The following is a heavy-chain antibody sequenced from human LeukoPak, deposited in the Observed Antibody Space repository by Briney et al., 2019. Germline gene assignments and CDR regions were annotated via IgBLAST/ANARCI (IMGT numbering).Heavy chain of an antibody. J-gene: IGHJ4*02. CDR1: GGTFSSYA. CDR2: IIPIFGTA. V-gene: IGHV1-69*05. D-gene: IGHD3-10*01. CDR3: ARDQGYYSSVSNYYGY. Sequence: ASVKVSCKASGGTFSSYAISWVRQAPGQGLEWMGRIIPIFGTANYAQKFQGRVTITTDESTSTAYMELSSLRSEDTAVYYCARDQGYYSSVSNYYGYWGQGTLVTVSS.